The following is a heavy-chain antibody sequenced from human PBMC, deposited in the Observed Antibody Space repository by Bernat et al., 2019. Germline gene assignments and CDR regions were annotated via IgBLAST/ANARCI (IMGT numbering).Heavy chain of an antibody. J-gene: IGHJ6*02. V-gene: IGHV1-2*02. CDR3: ARAPGKEYGGESDCYAYAIDV. CDR2: INPNSGGT. D-gene: IGHD2-21*01. CDR1: GYTFTGYY. Sequence: QVQLVQSGAEVKKPGASVKVSCKASGYTFTGYYMHWVRQAPGQGLEWMGWINPNSGGTNYAQKFQGRVTMTRDTSISTAYMELSRLRSDDAAVYYCARAPGKEYGGESDCYAYAIDVWGQGTTVTVSS.